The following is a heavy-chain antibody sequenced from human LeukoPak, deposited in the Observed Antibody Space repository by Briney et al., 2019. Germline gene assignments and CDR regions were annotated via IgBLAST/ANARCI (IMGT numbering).Heavy chain of an antibody. CDR2: MNPNSGGT. J-gene: IGHJ4*02. D-gene: IGHD3-16*02. V-gene: IGHV1-2*02. CDR1: GYTFTSYD. CDR3: ARDPADDYIWGSYPQYYFDY. Sequence: ASVKVSCKASGYTFTSYDINWVRQATGQGLEWMGWMNPNSGGTNYAQKVQGRVTMTRDTSISTAYMELSRLRSDDTAVYYCARDPADDYIWGSYPQYYFDYWGQGTLVTVSS.